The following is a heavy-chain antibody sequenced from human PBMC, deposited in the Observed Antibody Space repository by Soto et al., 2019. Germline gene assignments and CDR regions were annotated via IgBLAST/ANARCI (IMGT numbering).Heavy chain of an antibody. CDR2: IRTKANSYVT. V-gene: IGHV3-73*01. Sequence: GGSLRLSCAASGFTFSGSAIHWVRQASGKGLEWVGRIRTKANSYVTANAASVRGRFTISRDDSKDTAFLQMNSLKTEDTAVYYCAIGAPPRDSDVLSGYLDYWGQGTLVTVSS. CDR1: GFTFSGSA. D-gene: IGHD3-3*01. J-gene: IGHJ4*02. CDR3: AIGAPPRDSDVLSGYLDY.